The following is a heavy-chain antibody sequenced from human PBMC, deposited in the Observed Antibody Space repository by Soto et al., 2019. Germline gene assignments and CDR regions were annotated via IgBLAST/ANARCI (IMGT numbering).Heavy chain of an antibody. CDR3: AKDRTTYGYYYWYFDL. CDR1: GFTFSSYG. CDR2: ISYDGSNK. J-gene: IGHJ2*01. Sequence: QVQLVESGGGVVQPGRSLRLSCAASGFTFSSYGMHWVRQAPGKRLEWVAVISYDGSNKYYADSVKGRFTISRDNSKNTLYLQMNSLRAEDTAVYYCAKDRTTYGYYYWYFDLWGRGTLVTVSS. D-gene: IGHD5-18*01. V-gene: IGHV3-30*18.